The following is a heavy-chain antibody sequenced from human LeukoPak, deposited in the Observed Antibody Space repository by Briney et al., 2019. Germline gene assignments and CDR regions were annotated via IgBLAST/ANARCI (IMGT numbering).Heavy chain of an antibody. J-gene: IGHJ4*02. CDR1: GGSFSGYY. Sequence: SETLSLTCAVYGGSFSGYYWSWIRQPPGKGLEWIGEINHSGNTNYNPSLKSRVTISVDTSKNQFSLKLSSVTAADTAVYYCARDTLGAAFDYWGQGTLVTVSS. V-gene: IGHV4-34*01. CDR2: INHSGNT. CDR3: ARDTLGAAFDY. D-gene: IGHD1-26*01.